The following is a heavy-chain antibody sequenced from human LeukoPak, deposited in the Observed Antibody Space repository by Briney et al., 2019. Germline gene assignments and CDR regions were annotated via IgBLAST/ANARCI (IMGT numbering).Heavy chain of an antibody. CDR1: GGSISSYY. Sequence: SETLFLTCTVSGGSISSYYWSWIRQPPGKGLEWIGYIYYSGSTNYNPSLKSRVTISVDTSKNQFSLKLSSVTAADTAVYYCARGELGYCSGGSCYPLDYWGQGTLVTVSS. CDR2: IYYSGST. V-gene: IGHV4-59*01. CDR3: ARGELGYCSGGSCYPLDY. J-gene: IGHJ4*02. D-gene: IGHD2-15*01.